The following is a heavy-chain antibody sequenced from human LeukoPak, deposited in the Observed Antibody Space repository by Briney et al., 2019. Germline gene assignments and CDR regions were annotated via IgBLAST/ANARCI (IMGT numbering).Heavy chain of an antibody. V-gene: IGHV4-38-2*02. CDR1: GYSISSGYY. CDR3: ARDQITMVRGVYYYYGMDV. J-gene: IGHJ6*02. D-gene: IGHD3-10*01. CDR2: IYHSGST. Sequence: SETLSLTCTVSGYSISSGYYWGWIRQPPGKGLEWIGSIYHSGSTYYNPSLKSRVTISVDTSKNQFSLKLSSVTAADTAVYYCARDQITMVRGVYYYYGMDVWGQGTTVTVSS.